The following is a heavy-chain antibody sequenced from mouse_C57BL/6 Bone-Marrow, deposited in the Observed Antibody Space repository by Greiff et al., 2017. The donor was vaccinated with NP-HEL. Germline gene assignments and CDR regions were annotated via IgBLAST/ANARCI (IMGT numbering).Heavy chain of an antibody. J-gene: IGHJ1*03. CDR3: ARGGLPIYEGYFDV. CDR2: LYPGSGNT. Sequence: QVQLQQSGAELVRPGASVKLSCKASGYTFTDYYINWVKQRPGQGLEWISRLYPGSGNTYYNEKFKGKATLTAEKSSITAYMQLSSLTSEDSAVYFGARGGLPIYEGYFDVWGTGTTVTVSS. V-gene: IGHV1-76*01. D-gene: IGHD2-12*01. CDR1: GYTFTDYY.